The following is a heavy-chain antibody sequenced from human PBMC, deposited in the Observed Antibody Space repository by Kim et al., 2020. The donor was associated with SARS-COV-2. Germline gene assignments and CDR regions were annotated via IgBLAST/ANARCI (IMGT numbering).Heavy chain of an antibody. CDR2: IYYSGST. J-gene: IGHJ5*02. V-gene: IGHV4-31*03. Sequence: SETLSLTCTVSGGSISSGGYYWSWIRQHPGKGLEWIGYIYYSGSTYYNPSLKSRVTISVDTSKNQFSLKLSSVTAADTAVYYCARDSLGGSSAANNWFDPWGQGTLVTVSS. CDR3: ARDSLGGSSAANNWFDP. D-gene: IGHD6-6*01. CDR1: GGSISSGGYY.